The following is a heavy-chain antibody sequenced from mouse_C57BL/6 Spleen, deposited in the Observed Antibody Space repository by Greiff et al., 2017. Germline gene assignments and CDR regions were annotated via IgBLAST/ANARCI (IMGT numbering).Heavy chain of an antibody. CDR2: INPNNGGT. V-gene: IGHV1-18*01. D-gene: IGHD2-3*01. CDR3: ARGGYYGGAWFAY. CDR1: GYTFTDYN. J-gene: IGHJ3*01. Sequence: VQLKESGPELVKPGASVKIPCKASGYTFTDYNMDWVKQSHGKSLEWIGDINPNNGGTIYNQKFKGKATLTVDKSSSTAYMELRSLTSEDTAVYYCARGGYYGGAWFAYWGQGTLVTVSA.